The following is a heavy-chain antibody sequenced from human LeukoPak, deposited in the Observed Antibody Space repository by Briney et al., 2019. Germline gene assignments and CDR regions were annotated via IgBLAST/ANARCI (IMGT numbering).Heavy chain of an antibody. CDR3: ARGRHCSGGSCHSAGY. J-gene: IGHJ4*02. V-gene: IGHV3-21*01. CDR1: GFTPSRYS. D-gene: IGHD2-15*01. Sequence: GGSLSLSCAASGFTPSRYSMSWVRPAPGGGLGWVSSICSIGSYIYYADPVKGRFTISRENATNSLYLQMNSLRAEDTAVDYCARGRHCSGGSCHSAGYWGQGTLVTVSS. CDR2: ICSIGSYI.